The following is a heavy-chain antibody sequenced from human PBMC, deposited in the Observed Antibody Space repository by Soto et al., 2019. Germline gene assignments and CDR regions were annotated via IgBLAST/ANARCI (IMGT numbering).Heavy chain of an antibody. J-gene: IGHJ6*03. D-gene: IGHD2-15*01. CDR2: ISSSSSYI. V-gene: IGHV3-21*01. CDR1: GFTFSRYS. Sequence: EVQLVESGGGLVKPGGSLRLSCAASGFTFSRYSMNWVRQAPGKGLEWVSSISSSSSYIYYADSVKGRVTISRDNAKNTLYLQMNSLRAEDTAVYYCPRDPPYCSGGSCYSYYYYYMDVWGKGTTVTVSS. CDR3: PRDPPYCSGGSCYSYYYYYMDV.